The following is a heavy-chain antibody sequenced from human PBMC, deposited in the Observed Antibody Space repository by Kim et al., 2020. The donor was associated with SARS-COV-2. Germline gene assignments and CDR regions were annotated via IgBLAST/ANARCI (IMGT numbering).Heavy chain of an antibody. J-gene: IGHJ4*02. CDR2: ISSDGSNK. CDR3: ASAKGCRTTSCYLPFDS. Sequence: GGSLRLSCAASGFTLSSYAIHWVRQAPGKGLEWVAIISSDGSNKYYADSVRDRFTISRDNSKNTLYLQMNSLRAEDTAVYYCASAKGCRTTSCYLPFDSWGQGTLVTVSP. D-gene: IGHD2-2*01. V-gene: IGHV3-30-3*01. CDR1: GFTLSSYA.